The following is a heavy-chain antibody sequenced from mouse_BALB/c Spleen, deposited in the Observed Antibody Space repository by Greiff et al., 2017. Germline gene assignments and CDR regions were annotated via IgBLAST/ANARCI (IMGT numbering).Heavy chain of an antibody. CDR3: ARERGGNYVPMDY. CDR2: IWGDGST. CDR1: GFSLTGYG. Sequence: VKLEESGPGLVAPSQSLSITCTVSGFSLTGYGVNWVRQPPGKGLEWLGMIWGDGSTDYNSALKSRLSISKDNSKSQVFLKMNSLQTDDTAMYYCARERGGNYVPMDYWGQGTSVTVSS. V-gene: IGHV2-6-7*01. D-gene: IGHD2-1*01. J-gene: IGHJ4*01.